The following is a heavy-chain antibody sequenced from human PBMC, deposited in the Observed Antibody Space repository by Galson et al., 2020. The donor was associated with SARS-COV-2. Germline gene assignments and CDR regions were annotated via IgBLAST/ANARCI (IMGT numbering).Heavy chain of an antibody. J-gene: IGHJ4*02. CDR1: GFIFSTYS. CDR2: ISRDHNTV. Sequence: GESLKISCAGSGFIFSTYSMHWVRQAPGKGLEWVAYISRDHNTVSYAHSVRGRFTISRDNAKKSLYLQMNSLRDDDTAVYYCARDRRGYCPGGLCYEMFDNWGQGTLVTVSS. V-gene: IGHV3-48*02. CDR3: ARDRRGYCPGGLCYEMFDN. D-gene: IGHD2-8*02.